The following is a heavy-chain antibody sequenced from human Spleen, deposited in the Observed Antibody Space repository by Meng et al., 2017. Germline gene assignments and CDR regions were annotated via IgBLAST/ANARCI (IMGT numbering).Heavy chain of an antibody. Sequence: QVQLQESGPGLARPSETLYLTCSVSGASVSSGSNYCTWIRQPPGKGLEWIGYVYYNGHTSYKPSLKSRVTISMDTSKRQFSLKLTSVTAADAAVYYCARGGGGGYTYGLAYWGQGILVTVSS. CDR3: ARGGGGGYTYGLAY. CDR2: VYYNGHT. J-gene: IGHJ4*02. D-gene: IGHD5-18*01. CDR1: GASVSSGSNY. V-gene: IGHV4-61*01.